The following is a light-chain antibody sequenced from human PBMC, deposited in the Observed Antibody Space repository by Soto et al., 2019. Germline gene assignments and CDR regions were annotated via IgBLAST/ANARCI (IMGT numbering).Light chain of an antibody. CDR1: HVSSTY. CDR3: QQCGSSPYT. J-gene: IGKJ2*01. V-gene: IGKV1-39*01. CDR2: DAS. Sequence: DIQTTQSPSSLSASVGDRDTITCRRQHVSSTYLAWYQQKPGQAPRLLIYDASSRLSGIPARFSGSGSGTDFTLTIARLQPEDFSAYNCQQCGSSPYTFGRGTKVDIK.